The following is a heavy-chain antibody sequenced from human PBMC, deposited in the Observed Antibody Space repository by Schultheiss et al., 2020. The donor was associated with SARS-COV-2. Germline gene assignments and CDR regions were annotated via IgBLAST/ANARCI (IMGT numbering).Heavy chain of an antibody. Sequence: GGSLRLSCAASGFTFSSYAMSWVRQAPGKGLEWVSAISGSGGSTYYADSVKGRFTISRDNSKNTLYLQMNSLRAEDTAVYYCAKTRAILTGYYLDYWGQGTLVTVSS. D-gene: IGHD3-9*01. J-gene: IGHJ4*02. V-gene: IGHV3-23*01. CDR2: ISGSGGST. CDR1: GFTFSSYA. CDR3: AKTRAILTGYYLDY.